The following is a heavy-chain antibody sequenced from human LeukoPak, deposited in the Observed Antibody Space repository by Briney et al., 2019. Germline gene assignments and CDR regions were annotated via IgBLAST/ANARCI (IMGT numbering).Heavy chain of an antibody. CDR3: ARDGLGIDY. CDR2: ISSGSGYI. Sequence: GGSLRLSCAASGFTLSSYAMNWVRQAPGKGLEWVSSISSGSGYIHYADSVKGRFTISRDNAKKSLYLQMNSLRAEDTAVYYCARDGLGIDYWGQGTLVTVSS. CDR1: GFTLSSYA. V-gene: IGHV3-21*01. J-gene: IGHJ4*02. D-gene: IGHD3-10*01.